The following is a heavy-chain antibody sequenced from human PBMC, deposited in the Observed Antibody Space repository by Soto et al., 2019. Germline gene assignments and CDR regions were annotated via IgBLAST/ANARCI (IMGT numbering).Heavy chain of an antibody. CDR1: GFSLSNARMG. V-gene: IGHV2-26*01. J-gene: IGHJ6*03. CDR2: IFSNDEK. Sequence: QVTLKESGPVLVKPTETLTLTCTVSGFSLSNARMGVSWIRQPPGKALEWLAHIFSNDEKSYSTSLKSRLTISKDTSKSQVVLTMTNMDSVDTATYYCARLYCSGGSCFLYYYYYMDVWGKGTTVTVSS. D-gene: IGHD2-15*01. CDR3: ARLYCSGGSCFLYYYYYMDV.